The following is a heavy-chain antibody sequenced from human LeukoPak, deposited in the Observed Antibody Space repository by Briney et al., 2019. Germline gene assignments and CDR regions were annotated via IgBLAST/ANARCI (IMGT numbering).Heavy chain of an antibody. J-gene: IGHJ3*02. CDR3: ARGVDTYYDFWSGPHDAFDI. CDR1: GDSISSYY. D-gene: IGHD3-3*01. Sequence: SETLSLTCTVSGDSISSYYWSWIRQPPGKGLEWIGYIYYSGSTNYNPSLKSRVTISVDTSKNQFSLKLSSVTAADTAVYYCARGVDTYYDFWSGPHDAFDIWGQGTMVTVSS. V-gene: IGHV4-59*08. CDR2: IYYSGST.